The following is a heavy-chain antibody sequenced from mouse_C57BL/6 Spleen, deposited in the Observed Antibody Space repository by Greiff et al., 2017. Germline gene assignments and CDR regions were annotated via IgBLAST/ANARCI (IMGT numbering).Heavy chain of an antibody. J-gene: IGHJ1*03. CDR2: ISSGSSTI. CDR1: GFTFSDYG. Sequence: DVKLVESGGGLVKPGGSLKLSCAASGFTFSDYGMHWVRQAPEKGLEWVAYISSGSSTIYYADTVKGRFTISRDNAKNTLFLQMTSLRSEDTAMYYCARGHYDYDWYFDVWGTGTTVTVSS. CDR3: ARGHYDYDWYFDV. V-gene: IGHV5-17*01. D-gene: IGHD2-4*01.